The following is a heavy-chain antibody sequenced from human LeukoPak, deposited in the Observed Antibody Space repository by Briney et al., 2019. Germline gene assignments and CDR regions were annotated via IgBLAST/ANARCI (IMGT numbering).Heavy chain of an antibody. J-gene: IGHJ6*02. CDR2: FDPEDGET. Sequence: ASVKVSCKVSGYTLTELSMHWVRQAPGKGLEWMGGFDPEDGETIYAQKFQGRVTMTEDTSTDTAYMELSSLRSEDTAVYYCAREKYCSSTSCYANYYYGMDVWGQGTTVTVSS. CDR3: AREKYCSSTSCYANYYYGMDV. D-gene: IGHD2-2*01. CDR1: GYTLTELS. V-gene: IGHV1-24*01.